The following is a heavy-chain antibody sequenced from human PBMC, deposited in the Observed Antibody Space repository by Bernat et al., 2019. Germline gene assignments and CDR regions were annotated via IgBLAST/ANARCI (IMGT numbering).Heavy chain of an antibody. Sequence: QVQLQESGPGLVKPSETLSLTCAVSGYSIRSGYYWGWIRQPPGKGLEWIGNIHYSGSTYYSPSLKSRVTISVDTSKNQFSLDLSSVTAADTAVYFCARSFDYGYFVFWGQGTLVTVSS. CDR3: ARSFDYGYFVF. CDR2: IHYSGST. V-gene: IGHV4-38-2*01. D-gene: IGHD4-17*01. J-gene: IGHJ4*02. CDR1: GYSIRSGYY.